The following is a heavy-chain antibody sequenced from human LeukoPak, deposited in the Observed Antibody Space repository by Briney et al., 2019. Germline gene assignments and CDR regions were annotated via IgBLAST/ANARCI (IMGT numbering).Heavy chain of an antibody. CDR3: ARGYSSGWYYLAGYYMDV. CDR1: GGSISSSTYY. D-gene: IGHD6-19*01. CDR2: IYYSGST. V-gene: IGHV4-39*07. J-gene: IGHJ6*03. Sequence: PSETLSLTCTVSGGSISSSTYYWGWIRQPPGKGLQWIGSIYYSGSTYYNPSLKSRVTISVDTSKNQFSLKLSSVTAADTAVYYCARGYSSGWYYLAGYYMDVWGEGTTVTVSS.